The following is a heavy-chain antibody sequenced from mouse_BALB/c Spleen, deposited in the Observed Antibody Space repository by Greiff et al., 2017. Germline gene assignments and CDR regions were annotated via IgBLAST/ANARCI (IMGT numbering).Heavy chain of an antibody. CDR1: GYSITSGYS. J-gene: IGHJ1*01. CDR3: ARPLYGNDWYFDV. D-gene: IGHD2-1*01. CDR2: IHYSGST. Sequence: EVKLMESGPDLVKPSQSLSLTCTVTGYSITSGYSWHWIRQFPGNKLEWMGYIHYSGSTNYNPSLKSRISITRDTSKNQFFLQLNSVTTEDTATYYCARPLYGNDWYFDVWGAGTTVTVSS. V-gene: IGHV3-1*02.